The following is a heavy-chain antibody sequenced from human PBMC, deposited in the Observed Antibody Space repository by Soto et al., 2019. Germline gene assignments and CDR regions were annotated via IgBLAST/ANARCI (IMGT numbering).Heavy chain of an antibody. CDR2: IYYSGST. J-gene: IGHJ4*02. Sequence: QVQLQESGPGLVKPSQTLSLTRTVSGGSISSGGYYWSWIRQHPGKGLEWIGYIYYSGSTYYNPSLKSRVTISVATSKNQFPLKLSSVTAADTAVYYCARDRGSSGWSYFDYWGQGTLVTVSS. CDR1: GGSISSGGYY. CDR3: ARDRGSSGWSYFDY. V-gene: IGHV4-31*03. D-gene: IGHD6-19*01.